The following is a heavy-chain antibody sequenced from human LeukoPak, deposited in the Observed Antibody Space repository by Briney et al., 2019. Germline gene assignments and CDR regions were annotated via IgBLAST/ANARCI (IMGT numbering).Heavy chain of an antibody. CDR2: INTNTGNP. J-gene: IGHJ4*02. Sequence: ASVKVSCKASGYAFSSYAMNWVRQAPGQGLEWMGWINTNTGNPTYAQGFTGRFVFSLDTSVSTAYLQISSLQAEDTAVYYCARSNNDGDYLGVGFDYWGQGTLVTVSS. V-gene: IGHV7-4-1*02. D-gene: IGHD4-17*01. CDR3: ARSNNDGDYLGVGFDY. CDR1: GYAFSSYA.